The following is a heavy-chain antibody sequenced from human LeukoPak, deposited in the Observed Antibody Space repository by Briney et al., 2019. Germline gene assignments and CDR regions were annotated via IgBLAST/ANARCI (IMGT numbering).Heavy chain of an antibody. J-gene: IGHJ5*02. V-gene: IGHV3-11*04. CDR1: GFTLNDYY. CDR2: ISGSGTTI. CDR3: ARDSLFSPMGLFDP. Sequence: GGSLRLACAASGFTLNDYYMSWIRQAPGKGLEWISYISGSGTTIYYADSVKGRFTISRDTAKTSLFLQISSLRVDDTAVYYCARDSLFSPMGLFDPWGQGTLVTVSS. D-gene: IGHD3-16*01.